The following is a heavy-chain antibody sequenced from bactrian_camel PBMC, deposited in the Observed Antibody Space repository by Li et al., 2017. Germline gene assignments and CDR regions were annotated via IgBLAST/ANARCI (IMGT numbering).Heavy chain of an antibody. D-gene: IGHD2*01. V-gene: IGHV3S55*01. Sequence: VQLVESGGGSVQAGGSLRLSCVVSGHSRGSNCVGWYRLPPGRAPAEREGIAAIRRSGGETWYAGSVKGRFTISRDNAKNTLFLHMNSLKTEDTAVYYCGTTSGGYWGQGTQVTVS. CDR1: GHSRGSNC. CDR3: GTTSGGY. CDR2: IRRSGGET. J-gene: IGHJ6*01.